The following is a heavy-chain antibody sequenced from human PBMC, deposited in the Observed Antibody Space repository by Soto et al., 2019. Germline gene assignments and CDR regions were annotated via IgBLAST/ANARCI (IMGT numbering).Heavy chain of an antibody. J-gene: IGHJ5*02. D-gene: IGHD6-13*01. Sequence: TLSLACAVAGCSINSGASYWSWIRHYPGKGREWIGYIHYTGRTYYNPSLESRATISVDTSKKHFSLKLSSVTAADTAVYYCARVSATGTRWFDHWGQGTLVTVSS. CDR1: GCSINSGASY. CDR2: IHYTGRT. CDR3: ARVSATGTRWFDH. V-gene: IGHV4-31*11.